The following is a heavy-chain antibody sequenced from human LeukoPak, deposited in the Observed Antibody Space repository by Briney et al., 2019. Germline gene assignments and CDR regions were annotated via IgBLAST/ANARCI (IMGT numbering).Heavy chain of an antibody. CDR3: AREGHYYDSSGYYH. CDR2: ISSSSSYI. Sequence: GGSLRLSCAASGFTFSSYCMNWVRQAPGKGLEWVSSISSSSSYIYYADSVKGRFTISRDNAKNSLYLQMNSLRAEDTAVYYCAREGHYYDSSGYYHWGQGTLVTVSS. D-gene: IGHD3-22*01. V-gene: IGHV3-21*01. J-gene: IGHJ4*02. CDR1: GFTFSSYC.